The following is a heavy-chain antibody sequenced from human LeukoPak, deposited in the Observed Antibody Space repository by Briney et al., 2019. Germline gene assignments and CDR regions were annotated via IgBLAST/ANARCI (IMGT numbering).Heavy chain of an antibody. CDR2: MNPNSGNT. J-gene: IGHJ3*02. CDR1: GYTFTSYD. Sequence: ASVKVSCKASGYTFTSYDINWVRQATGQGLEWMGWMNPNSGNTDYAQKFQGRVTMTRNTSINTAYMELSSLRSEDTAVYYCAGGPNRGEGLDSFDIWGQGTMVTVSS. CDR3: AGGPNRGEGLDSFDI. D-gene: IGHD3-16*01. V-gene: IGHV1-8*01.